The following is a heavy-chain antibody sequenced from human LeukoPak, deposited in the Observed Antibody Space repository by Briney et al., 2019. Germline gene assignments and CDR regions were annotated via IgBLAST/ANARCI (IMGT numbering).Heavy chain of an antibody. D-gene: IGHD6-13*01. J-gene: IGHJ4*02. Sequence: PGGSLRLSCAASGFTVSSNYMSWVRQAPGKGLECVSVIHSGGSTYYADSVKGRFTISRDSAKNTLYLQMNSLRAEDTAVYCCARVRGSWYVDYWGQGTLVTVSS. CDR3: ARVRGSWYVDY. CDR2: IHSGGST. V-gene: IGHV3-53*01. CDR1: GFTVSSNY.